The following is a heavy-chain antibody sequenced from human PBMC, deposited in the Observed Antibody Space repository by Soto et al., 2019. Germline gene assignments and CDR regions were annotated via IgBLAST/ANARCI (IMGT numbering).Heavy chain of an antibody. V-gene: IGHV4-59*08. D-gene: IGHD1-26*01. Sequence: QVQLQESGPGLVKPSETLFLTCTVSGGSFSSYYWTWIRQPPGKGLEWIGYIFHTGRNNYNPSLASRVTMSVDTSKNQFSLFLSSVTAADTGVYYCARPGRGDQGALDIWGQGTVVTVSS. J-gene: IGHJ3*02. CDR1: GGSFSSYY. CDR2: IFHTGRN. CDR3: ARPGRGDQGALDI.